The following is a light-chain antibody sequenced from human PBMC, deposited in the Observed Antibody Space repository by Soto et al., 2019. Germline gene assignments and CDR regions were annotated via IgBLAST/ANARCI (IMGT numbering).Light chain of an antibody. J-gene: IGKJ5*01. V-gene: IGKV1-33*01. CDR3: QQYDNLRIT. Sequence: DIQMTQSPSSLSASVGDRVTITCQASQDVSDRLNWYQQKAGKAPILLIYSATYLETGVPSRFSGIGSGTDFIFTISSLRPEDIATYYCQQYDNLRITFGQGTRLEIK. CDR2: SAT. CDR1: QDVSDR.